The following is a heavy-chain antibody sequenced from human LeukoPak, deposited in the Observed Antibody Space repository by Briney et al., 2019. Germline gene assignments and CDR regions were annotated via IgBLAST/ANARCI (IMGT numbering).Heavy chain of an antibody. Sequence: ASVKVSCKASGYTFTSYGISWVRQAPGQGLEWMGWISAYNGNTNYAQKLQGRVTMTTDTSTSTAYMELRSLRSDDTAVYYCARDGWRYCSSTSCYIGDYWGQGTLVTVSS. CDR1: GYTFTSYG. CDR3: ARDGWRYCSSTSCYIGDY. J-gene: IGHJ4*02. CDR2: ISAYNGNT. V-gene: IGHV1-18*01. D-gene: IGHD2-2*02.